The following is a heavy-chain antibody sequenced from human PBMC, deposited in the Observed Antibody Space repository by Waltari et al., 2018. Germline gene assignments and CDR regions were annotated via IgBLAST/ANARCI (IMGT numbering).Heavy chain of an antibody. D-gene: IGHD6-13*01. CDR3: TTSSWPYNWFDP. V-gene: IGHV1-69*05. CDR2: IIPIFGTA. CDR1: GYTFTSYG. Sequence: QVQLVQSGAEVKKPGASVKVSCKASGYTFTSYGISWVRQAPGQGLEWMGWIIPIFGTANYAQKFQGRVTITTDESTSTAYMELSSLRSEDTAVYYCTTSSWPYNWFDPWGQGTLVTVSS. J-gene: IGHJ5*02.